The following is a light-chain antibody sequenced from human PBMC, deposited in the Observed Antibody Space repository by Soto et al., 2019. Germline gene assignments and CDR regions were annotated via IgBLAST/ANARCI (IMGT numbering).Light chain of an antibody. CDR3: QKYNSYLWT. V-gene: IGKV1-5*01. CDR2: DAS. Sequence: DIPLTQSPSTQSASVGDRVTITCRASQSFTRWLAWYQQKPGKAPKLLIYDASNLEIGAPSRFSGSGSGTEFTLTISSLQPDDFATYYCQKYNSYLWTFGQGAKVDIK. CDR1: QSFTRW. J-gene: IGKJ1*01.